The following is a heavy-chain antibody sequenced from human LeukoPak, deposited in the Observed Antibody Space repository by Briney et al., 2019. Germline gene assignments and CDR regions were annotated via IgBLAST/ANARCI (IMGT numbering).Heavy chain of an antibody. CDR2: INPSGGST. CDR3: ARLAVAGINYYYYYMDV. CDR1: GYTFTSYY. D-gene: IGHD6-19*01. Sequence: GASVKVSCKASGYTFTSYYMHWVRQAPGQGLEWMGIINPSGGSTSYAQKFQGRVTMTRDMSTSTVYMELSSLRSEDTAVYYCARLAVAGINYYYYYMDVWGKGTTVTVSS. J-gene: IGHJ6*03. V-gene: IGHV1-46*01.